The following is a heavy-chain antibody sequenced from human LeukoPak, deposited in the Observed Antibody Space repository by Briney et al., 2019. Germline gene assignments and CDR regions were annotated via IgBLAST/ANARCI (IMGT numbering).Heavy chain of an antibody. J-gene: IGHJ4*02. CDR1: GGTFSSYA. V-gene: IGHV1-69*06. D-gene: IGHD3-22*01. Sequence: WASVKVSCKASGGTFSSYAISWVRQAPGQGLEWMGGIIPIFGTANYAQKFQGRVTITADKSTSTAYMELSSLRSEDTAVYYCARADYYDHPDTDYWGQGTLVTVSS. CDR3: ARADYYDHPDTDY. CDR2: IIPIFGTA.